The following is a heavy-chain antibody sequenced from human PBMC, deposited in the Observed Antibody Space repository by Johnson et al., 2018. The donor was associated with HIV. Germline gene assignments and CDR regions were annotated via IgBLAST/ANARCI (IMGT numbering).Heavy chain of an antibody. D-gene: IGHD4-17*01. J-gene: IGHJ3*02. CDR3: ARGRGDYGLAFDI. V-gene: IGHV3-20*04. CDR2: INWNGVRT. Sequence: VQLVESGGGVVRPGGSLRLSCAAAGFTFDDYGMSWVRQAPGKGLEWVSTINWNGVRTGYLDSMKGRFTISRDNAKNSLYLQMNSLRAEDTAVYYCARGRGDYGLAFDIWGQGTMVIVSS. CDR1: GFTFDDYG.